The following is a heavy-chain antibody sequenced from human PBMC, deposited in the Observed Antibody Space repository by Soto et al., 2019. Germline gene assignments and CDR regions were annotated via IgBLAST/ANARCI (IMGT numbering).Heavy chain of an antibody. V-gene: IGHV4-30-4*01. CDR1: GGSISSGDYY. D-gene: IGHD3-3*01. J-gene: IGHJ4*02. CDR3: AGGVVIASSICLDY. CDR2: IYYSGST. Sequence: SETLSLTCTVSGGSISSGDYYWSWIRQPPGKGLEWIGYIYYSGSTYYNPSLKSRVTISVDTSKNQFSLKLSSVTAADTAVYYCAGGVVIASSICLDYWGQGTLVTVS.